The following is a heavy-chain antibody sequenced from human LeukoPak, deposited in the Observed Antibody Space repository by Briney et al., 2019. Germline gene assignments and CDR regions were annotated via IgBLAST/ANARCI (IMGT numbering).Heavy chain of an antibody. Sequence: PGGSLRLSCSASGFTFSVYFMHWVRQAPGKGLEYVSSISSNEYDTYYADSVKGRFTVSRDDSKNTLYLQMNSLRAEDTAVYYCAKDGGLWVSAHWGDSWGRGTLVTVSS. CDR2: ISSNEYDT. V-gene: IGHV3-64*04. CDR1: GFTFSVYF. D-gene: IGHD7-27*01. J-gene: IGHJ4*02. CDR3: AKDGGLWVSAHWGDS.